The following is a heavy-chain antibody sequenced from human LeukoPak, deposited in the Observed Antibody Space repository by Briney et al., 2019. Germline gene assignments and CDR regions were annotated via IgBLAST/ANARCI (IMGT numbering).Heavy chain of an antibody. V-gene: IGHV3-74*01. Sequence: GGSLRLSCAASGFTFSSYWMHWVRQDPGKGLVWVSHINNDGSITNYADSVKGRLTISRDNAKNTLYLQMNSLRAEDTAVYYCAKDLHYRSADYWGQRTLVTVSS. D-gene: IGHD3-10*01. J-gene: IGHJ4*02. CDR2: INNDGSIT. CDR1: GFTFSSYW. CDR3: AKDLHYRSADY.